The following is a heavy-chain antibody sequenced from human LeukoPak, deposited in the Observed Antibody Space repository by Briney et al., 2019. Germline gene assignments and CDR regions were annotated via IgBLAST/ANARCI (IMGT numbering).Heavy chain of an antibody. D-gene: IGHD6-19*01. CDR2: KSDSGGST. J-gene: IGHJ4*02. CDR3: AKDGIGVAATSAWY. V-gene: IGHV3-23*01. CDR1: GFTFSSYA. Sequence: WGSLRLSCAASGFTFSSYAMTWVRQAPGKGLEWVSGKSDSGGSTYYAASVKGRFTISRDNSKNTMYLQMNSLRAEDTAVYYCAKDGIGVAATSAWYWGQGTQVTVSP.